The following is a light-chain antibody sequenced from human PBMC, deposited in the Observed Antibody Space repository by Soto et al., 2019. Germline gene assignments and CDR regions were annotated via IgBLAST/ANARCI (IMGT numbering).Light chain of an antibody. CDR2: DAF. Sequence: EVVLTQSPANLSLSPGERATLYCRASQNVNNYLAWYQQKPGQAPRRLIYDAFKRATGIPARFSGGGAGADFFLTISSLEPGDFAGYYCQPRTNVFTFGPGTKVDI. CDR1: QNVNNY. V-gene: IGKV3-11*01. CDR3: QPRTNVFT. J-gene: IGKJ3*01.